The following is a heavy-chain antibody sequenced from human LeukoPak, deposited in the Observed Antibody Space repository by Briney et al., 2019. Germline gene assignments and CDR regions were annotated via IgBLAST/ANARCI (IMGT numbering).Heavy chain of an antibody. V-gene: IGHV3-23*01. J-gene: IGHJ4*02. D-gene: IGHD2-15*01. CDR3: AKVFCSGGSCYSAFGFDY. Sequence: GGSLRLSCAASGFTFSSYAMNWVRQAPGKGLEWVSGISGSGGGTYYADSVKGRFTISRDNSKNTPYLQMNSLRAEDTAVYHCAKVFCSGGSCYSAFGFDYWGQGTLVTVSS. CDR1: GFTFSSYA. CDR2: ISGSGGGT.